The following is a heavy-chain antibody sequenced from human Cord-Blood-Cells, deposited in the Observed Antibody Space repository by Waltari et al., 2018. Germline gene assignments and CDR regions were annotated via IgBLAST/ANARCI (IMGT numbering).Heavy chain of an antibody. CDR2: SYYSGST. D-gene: IGHD7-27*01. Sequence: QLQLQESGPGLVKPSETLSLTCTVFGGSLSSSSSYWGWIRQPPGKGLEWIGSSYYSGSTYYNPSLKSRVTISVDTSKNQFSLKLSSVTAADTAVYYCARLGWGSAFDIWGQGTMVTVSS. V-gene: IGHV4-39*01. CDR3: ARLGWGSAFDI. J-gene: IGHJ3*02. CDR1: GGSLSSSSSY.